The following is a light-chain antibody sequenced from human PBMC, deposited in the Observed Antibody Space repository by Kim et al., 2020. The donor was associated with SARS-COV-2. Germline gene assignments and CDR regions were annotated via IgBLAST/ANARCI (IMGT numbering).Light chain of an antibody. CDR3: QQYETSPYT. CDR2: GAS. Sequence: EIVLTQSPGTLSVSPGERATLSCRASQSVTSSYLAWYQQEPGQAPTLLIFGASNRAPGIPDRFSGSGSGTDFTLTINGVGPDDFAVYFCQQYETSPYTFGQGTRLEI. CDR1: QSVTSSY. J-gene: IGKJ5*01. V-gene: IGKV3-20*01.